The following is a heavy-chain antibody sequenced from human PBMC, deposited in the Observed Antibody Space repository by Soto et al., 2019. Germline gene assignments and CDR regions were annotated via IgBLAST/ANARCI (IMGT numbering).Heavy chain of an antibody. V-gene: IGHV4-59*08. D-gene: IGHD3-3*01. CDR2: IYYSGST. CDR3: ARHDTSDWSGYYAYFDY. CDR1: GGSISSYY. Sequence: SETLSLTCTVSGGSISSYYWSWIRQPPGKGLEWIGYIYYSGSTNYNPSLKSRVTISVDTSKNQFSLKLSSVTAADTAVYYCARHDTSDWSGYYAYFDYWGQGTLVTISS. J-gene: IGHJ4*02.